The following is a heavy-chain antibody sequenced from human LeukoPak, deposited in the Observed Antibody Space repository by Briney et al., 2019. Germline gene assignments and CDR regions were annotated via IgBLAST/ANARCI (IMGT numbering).Heavy chain of an antibody. CDR1: GFTFSDYG. CDR3: SSEMGGYKLLKNFDL. CDR2: IQYDGGST. Sequence: PAGGSLGFSCAAPGFTFSDYGMHWVRQAPGKGPEWVAYIQYDGGSTSYADSVKGRFTISRDNSKNTLSLQMNSLRTKDTAMYYCSSEMGGYKLLKNFDLWGQGTLVTVSS. J-gene: IGHJ4*02. D-gene: IGHD2-2*01. V-gene: IGHV3-30*02.